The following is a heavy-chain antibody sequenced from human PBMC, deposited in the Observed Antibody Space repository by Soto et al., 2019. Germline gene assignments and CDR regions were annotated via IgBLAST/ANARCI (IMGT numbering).Heavy chain of an antibody. CDR3: ARETGYSYGSTGGYFDL. D-gene: IGHD5-18*01. CDR2: NNPSGGST. V-gene: IGHV1-46*01. Sequence: QVQLVQSGAEVKKPGASVKVSCKASGYTFTSYYMHWVRQAPGQGLEWMGINNPSGGSTSYAQKFQGRVTMTRDTSTSTVYMELSSLRSEDTAVYYCARETGYSYGSTGGYFDLWGRGTLVTVSS. CDR1: GYTFTSYY. J-gene: IGHJ2*01.